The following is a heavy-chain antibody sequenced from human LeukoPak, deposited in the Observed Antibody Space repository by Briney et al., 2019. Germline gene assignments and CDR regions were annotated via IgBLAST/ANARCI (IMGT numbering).Heavy chain of an antibody. V-gene: IGHV3-30*18. CDR2: ISYDGSNK. Sequence: GGSLRLSCAASGFTFSSYGMHWVRQAPGKGLEWVAVISYDGSNKYYADSVKGRFTISRDNSKNTLYLQMNSLRAEDTAVYYCAKGPLMAHGVVRIAAAGPLYYFDYWGQGTLVTVSS. CDR1: GFTFSSYG. D-gene: IGHD6-13*01. J-gene: IGHJ4*02. CDR3: AKGPLMAHGVVRIAAAGPLYYFDY.